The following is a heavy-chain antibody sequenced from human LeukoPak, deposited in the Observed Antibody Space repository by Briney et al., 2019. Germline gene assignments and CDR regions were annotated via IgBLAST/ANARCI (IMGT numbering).Heavy chain of an antibody. Sequence: GGSLRLSCAASGFTFSNYGMHWVRQAPGKGLEWVAFIRYDGSSKYYADSVKGRFTISRDNSKKTMYLQMNSLRAEDTAVYYCAKVQDQWLEPFYMDVWGKGTTVTVSS. CDR3: AKVQDQWLEPFYMDV. CDR2: IRYDGSSK. CDR1: GFTFSNYG. V-gene: IGHV3-30*02. D-gene: IGHD6-19*01. J-gene: IGHJ6*03.